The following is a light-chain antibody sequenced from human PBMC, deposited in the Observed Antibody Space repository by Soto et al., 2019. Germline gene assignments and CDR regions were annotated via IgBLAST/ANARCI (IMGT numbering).Light chain of an antibody. J-gene: IGKJ2*01. V-gene: IGKV3-15*01. CDR2: DAS. Sequence: EIVMTQSPATLSVSPGERATLSCRASQSVSSNLAWYQHKPGQAPRLLIYDASTRATGIPARFSGSGSGTEFSLTISSLQSEDFAVYYCQQYNNWPPKQYTFGQGTKLEIK. CDR1: QSVSSN. CDR3: QQYNNWPPKQYT.